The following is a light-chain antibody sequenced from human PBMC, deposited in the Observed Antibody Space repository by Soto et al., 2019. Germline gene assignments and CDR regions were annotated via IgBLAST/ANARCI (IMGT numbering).Light chain of an antibody. CDR1: QDIRKS. CDR2: DAS. V-gene: IGKV1-33*01. CDR3: QQCDSVPYT. J-gene: IGKJ2*01. Sequence: DIQMTQSPSSLSASVGDRVTITCQASQDIRKSLNWYQQKSGEAPKLLIYDASNLKTGVPSRFSGSGSGTDFTFTISSLQPEDIATYHCQQCDSVPYTFGQGTTLDIK.